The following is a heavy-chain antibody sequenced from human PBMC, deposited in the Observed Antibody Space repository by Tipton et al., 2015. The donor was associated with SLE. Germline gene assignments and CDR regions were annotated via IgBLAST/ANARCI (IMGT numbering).Heavy chain of an antibody. D-gene: IGHD4-17*01. CDR3: VRDQDMTTGENMFDP. Sequence: TLSLTCTVSGASFPSHHWSWVRQSPGKGLDWIGSVNYRGKSYYNASLKSRISMSADTSKQQLSLKVESVTAADTAIYYCVRDQDMTTGENMFDPWGQGILVTVSS. CDR1: GASFPSHH. CDR2: VNYRGKS. J-gene: IGHJ5*02. V-gene: IGHV4-59*11.